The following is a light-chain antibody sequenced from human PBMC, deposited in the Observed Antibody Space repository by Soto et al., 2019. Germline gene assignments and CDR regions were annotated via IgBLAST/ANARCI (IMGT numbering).Light chain of an antibody. Sequence: DIQMTQSPSTLSASVGDRVTITCRASQTISSWLAWYQQKPGQAPKLLIYKASTLESGVPSRFSGSGSGTEFTLTISSLQPDDFATYFCLQYSSYWTFGQGTKVEIK. CDR2: KAS. CDR1: QTISSW. V-gene: IGKV1-5*03. CDR3: LQYSSYWT. J-gene: IGKJ1*01.